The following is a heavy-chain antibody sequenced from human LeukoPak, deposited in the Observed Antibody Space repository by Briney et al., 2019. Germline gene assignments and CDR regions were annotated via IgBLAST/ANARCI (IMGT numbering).Heavy chain of an antibody. CDR2: IKQDGSEK. D-gene: IGHD1-1*01. CDR1: GFTFSSYE. V-gene: IGHV3-7*01. J-gene: IGHJ4*02. CDR3: ARDPRTVRI. Sequence: QPGGSLRLSCAASGFTFSSYEMSWVRQAPGKGLEWVANIKQDGSEKYYVDSVKGRFTISRDNAKNLLYLQMDSLRVEDTAIYYCARDPRTVRIWGQGTLVTVSS.